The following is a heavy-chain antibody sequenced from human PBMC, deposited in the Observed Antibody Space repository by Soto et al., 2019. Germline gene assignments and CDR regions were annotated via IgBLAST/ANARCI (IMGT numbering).Heavy chain of an antibody. CDR3: ARGGGVGVAGSAAFDM. J-gene: IGHJ3*02. Sequence: QLHLVQSGAVVKKPGASVTVSCSASGYPVTAYYMHWVRQAPGRGLEWMGGINPATGAAKYTQTFQGMVTMTRDTSTSTVFMEPSGLTSEDPAVFYCARGGGVGVAGSAAFDMWGQGTLVTVSS. CDR2: INPATGAA. V-gene: IGHV1-2*02. CDR1: GYPVTAYY. D-gene: IGHD3-3*01.